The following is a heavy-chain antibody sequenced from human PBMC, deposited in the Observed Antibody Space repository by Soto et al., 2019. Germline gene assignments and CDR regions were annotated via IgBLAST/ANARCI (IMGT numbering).Heavy chain of an antibody. CDR2: IYYSGTT. Sequence: SETLSLTCTVSGEPIATSSYYWGWIRQPPGKGLEWIGNIYYSGTTYYNPSLKSRLTMSVDTSKNQFSLYLSSMTAADTAVYYCARSYTTFDFWGQGILVTVSS. CDR1: GEPIATSSYY. D-gene: IGHD3-16*01. V-gene: IGHV4-39*01. CDR3: ARSYTTFDF. J-gene: IGHJ5*01.